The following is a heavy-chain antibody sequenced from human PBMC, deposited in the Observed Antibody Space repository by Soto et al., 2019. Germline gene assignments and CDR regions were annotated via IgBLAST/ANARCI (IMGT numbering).Heavy chain of an antibody. Sequence: ASVKVSCKASGYTFTSYGISWVRQAPGQGLEWMGWISAYNGNTNYAQKLQGRVTMTTDTSTSTAYMELRSLRSDDTAVYYCARDSCTNGLCSAFDPWGQGTLVTVSS. D-gene: IGHD2-8*01. CDR2: ISAYNGNT. CDR1: GYTFTSYG. V-gene: IGHV1-18*01. J-gene: IGHJ5*02. CDR3: ARDSCTNGLCSAFDP.